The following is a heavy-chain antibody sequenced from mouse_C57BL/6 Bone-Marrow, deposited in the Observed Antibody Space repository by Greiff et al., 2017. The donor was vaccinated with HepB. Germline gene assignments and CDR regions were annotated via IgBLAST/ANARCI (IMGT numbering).Heavy chain of an antibody. J-gene: IGHJ1*03. CDR3: ARIDYDSYWYFDV. V-gene: IGHV1-26*01. D-gene: IGHD2-4*01. Sequence: EVQLQQSGPELVKPGASVKISCKASGYTFTDYYMNWVKQSHGKSLEWIGDINPNNGGTSYNQKFKGKATLTVDKSSSTAYMELRSLTSEDSAVYYCARIDYDSYWYFDVWGTGTTVTVSS. CDR1: GYTFTDYY. CDR2: INPNNGGT.